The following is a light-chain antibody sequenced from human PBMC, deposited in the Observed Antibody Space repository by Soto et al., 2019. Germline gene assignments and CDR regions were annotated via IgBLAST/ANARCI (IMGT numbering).Light chain of an antibody. Sequence: QSALTQPASVSGSPGQSITISCTGTSSDVGDYDYVSWYQQHPGKAPKLMIYEVRNRPSGVSNRFSGSKSGNTASLAISGLQAEDDANYSCTSYTNSNAWVFGGGTQLTVL. V-gene: IGLV2-14*01. CDR2: EVR. CDR1: SSDVGDYDY. J-gene: IGLJ3*02. CDR3: TSYTNSNAWV.